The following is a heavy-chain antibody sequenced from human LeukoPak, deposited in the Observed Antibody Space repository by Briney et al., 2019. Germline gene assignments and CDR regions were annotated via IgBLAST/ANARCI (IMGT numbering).Heavy chain of an antibody. Sequence: PSETLSLTCTVSGGSISSSSYYWGWIRQPPGKGLEWIGSIYYSGSTYYNPSLKSRVTISVDTSKNQFSLKLSSVTAADTAVYYCASNLYCSSTSCYTGGTFDYWGQGTLVTVSS. CDR1: GGSISSSSYY. CDR3: ASNLYCSSTSCYTGGTFDY. V-gene: IGHV4-39*01. D-gene: IGHD2-2*02. J-gene: IGHJ4*02. CDR2: IYYSGST.